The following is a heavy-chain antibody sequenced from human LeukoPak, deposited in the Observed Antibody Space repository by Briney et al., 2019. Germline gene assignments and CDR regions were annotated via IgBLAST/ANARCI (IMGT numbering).Heavy chain of an antibody. CDR3: ARRGYCSSTSCYWDYSYYMDV. V-gene: IGHV4-39*01. CDR1: GGSISSSSYY. J-gene: IGHJ6*03. CDR2: IYYSGST. Sequence: SETLSLTCTVSGGSISSSSYYWGWIRQPPGKGLEWIGSIYYSGSTYYNPSLKSRVTISVDTSKNQFSLKLSSVTAADTAVYYCARRGYCSSTSCYWDYSYYMDVWGKGTTVTISS. D-gene: IGHD2-2*01.